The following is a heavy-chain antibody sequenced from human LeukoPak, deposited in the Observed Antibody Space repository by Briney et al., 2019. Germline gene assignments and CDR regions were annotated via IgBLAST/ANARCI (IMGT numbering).Heavy chain of an antibody. CDR2: IKQDGSEK. CDR3: ARAGLAVAGTPYYFDY. J-gene: IGHJ4*02. D-gene: IGHD6-19*01. CDR1: GFTFSSYW. V-gene: IGHV3-7*01. Sequence: GGSLRLSCAASGFTFSSYWMSWVRQAPGKGLEWVANIKQDGSEKYYVDSVKGRFTISRDNAKNSLYLQMNSLRAEDTAVYYCARAGLAVAGTPYYFDYWGQGTLVTVSS.